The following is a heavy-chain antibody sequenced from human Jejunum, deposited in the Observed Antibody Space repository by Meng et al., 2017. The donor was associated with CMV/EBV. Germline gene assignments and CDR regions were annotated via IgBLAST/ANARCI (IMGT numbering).Heavy chain of an antibody. CDR3: AKGAIFGVTAPDY. J-gene: IGHJ4*02. D-gene: IGHD3-3*01. CDR1: GFAFSTYT. CDR2: IRGSDGIA. V-gene: IGHV3-23*01. Sequence: SGFAFSTYTMGWVRRAPGKGLEWVSRIRGSDGIASYADSVKGRFTISRDISQNTLYLQMNSLRAEDTAVYHCAKGAIFGVTAPDYWGQGTLVTVPQ.